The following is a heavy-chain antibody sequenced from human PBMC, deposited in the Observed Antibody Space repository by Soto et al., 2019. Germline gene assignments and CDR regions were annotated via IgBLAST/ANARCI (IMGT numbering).Heavy chain of an antibody. CDR1: GGSISSSSYY. D-gene: IGHD6-13*01. CDR3: ARRSSSWYAFDI. CDR2: IYYSGST. Sequence: QLQLQESGPGLVKPSETLSLTCTVSGGSISSSSYYWGWIRQPPGKGLEWIGSIYYSGSTYYNPSLKSRVTISVDTSKNQFSLKLSSVTAADTAVYYCARRSSSWYAFDIWGQGTMVTVSS. J-gene: IGHJ3*02. V-gene: IGHV4-39*01.